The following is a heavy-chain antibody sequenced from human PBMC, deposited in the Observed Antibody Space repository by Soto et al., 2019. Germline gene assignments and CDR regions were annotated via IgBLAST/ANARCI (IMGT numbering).Heavy chain of an antibody. Sequence: SETLSLTCTVSGGSISSYYWSWIRQPPGKGLEWIGYIYYSGSTNYNPSLKSRVTISVDTSKNQFSLKLSSVTAADTAVYYCARSGPFVDCYHNWFDPWGQGTLVTVSS. CDR3: ARSGPFVDCYHNWFDP. CDR2: IYYSGST. J-gene: IGHJ5*02. D-gene: IGHD2-21*02. V-gene: IGHV4-59*01. CDR1: GGSISSYY.